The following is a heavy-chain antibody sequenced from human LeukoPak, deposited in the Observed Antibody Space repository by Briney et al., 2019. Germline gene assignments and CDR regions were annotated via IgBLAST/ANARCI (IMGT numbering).Heavy chain of an antibody. CDR2: INAGNGNT. J-gene: IGHJ3*02. Sequence: VASVKVSCKASEYTFASYAIHWVRQAPGQSLEWMGWINAGNGNTKYSQEFQGRVTITRGTSATTVYMELSSLRSEDMAVYYCARDRAPKTVTSEIDAFDIWGQGTMVTVSS. D-gene: IGHD4-17*01. CDR3: ARDRAPKTVTSEIDAFDI. CDR1: EYTFASYA. V-gene: IGHV1-3*03.